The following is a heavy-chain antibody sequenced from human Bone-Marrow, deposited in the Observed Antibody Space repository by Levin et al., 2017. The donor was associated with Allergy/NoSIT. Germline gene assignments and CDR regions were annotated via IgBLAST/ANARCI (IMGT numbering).Heavy chain of an antibody. CDR3: AKDLPYYDSSGYYYGLPGI. V-gene: IGHV3-23*01. CDR2: ISGSGGST. CDR1: GFTFSSYA. D-gene: IGHD3-22*01. J-gene: IGHJ3*02. Sequence: PGGSLRLSCAASGFTFSSYAMSWVRQAPGKGLEWVSAISGSGGSTYYADSVKGRFTISRDNSKNTLYLQMNSLRAEDTAVYYCAKDLPYYDSSGYYYGLPGIWGQGTMVTVSS.